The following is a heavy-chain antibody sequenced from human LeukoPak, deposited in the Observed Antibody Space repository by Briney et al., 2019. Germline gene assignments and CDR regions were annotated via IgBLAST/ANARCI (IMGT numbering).Heavy chain of an antibody. J-gene: IGHJ4*02. Sequence: SQTLSLTCTVSGGSISSGSYYWSWIRQPAGKGLEWIGRIYTSGSTNYNPSLKSRVTISVDTSKNQFSLKLSSVTAADTAVYYCARVDFWSGYLHFDYWGQGTLVTVSS. V-gene: IGHV4-61*02. CDR1: GGSISSGSYY. CDR2: IYTSGST. D-gene: IGHD3-3*01. CDR3: ARVDFWSGYLHFDY.